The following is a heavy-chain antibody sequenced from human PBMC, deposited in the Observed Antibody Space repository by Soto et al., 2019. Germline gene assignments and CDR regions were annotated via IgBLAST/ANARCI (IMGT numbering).Heavy chain of an antibody. J-gene: IGHJ5*02. Sequence: QVQLVESGGGVFQPGRSLRLSCAASGFTFNKFGVHWVRQAPGKGLEWVAVIPYDGSKKYYADSVKGRFTISRDNFKSTLYLQINNLRADDTAVYYCAKDAVVGPKGSWFDPWGQGTLVTVSS. CDR3: AKDAVVGPKGSWFDP. V-gene: IGHV3-30*18. CDR1: GFTFNKFG. CDR2: IPYDGSKK. D-gene: IGHD2-15*01.